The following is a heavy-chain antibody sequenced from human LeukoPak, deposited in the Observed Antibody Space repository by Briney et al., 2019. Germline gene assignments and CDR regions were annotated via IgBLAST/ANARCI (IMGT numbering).Heavy chain of an antibody. CDR1: PFTSIQYD. J-gene: IGHJ4*02. CDR3: AREVTRPYYFDY. V-gene: IGHV3-11*01. CDR2: ISSSGSTI. Sequence: LTLWCPASPFTSIQYDVSWMRQATGMGREGVSYISSSGSTIYYADSVKGRFTISRDNAKNSLYLQMNSLRAEDTAVYYCAREVTRPYYFDYWGQGTLVTVSS.